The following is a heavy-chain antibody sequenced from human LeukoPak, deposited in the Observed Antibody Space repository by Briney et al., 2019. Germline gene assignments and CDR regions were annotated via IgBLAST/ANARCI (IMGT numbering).Heavy chain of an antibody. Sequence: SQTLCLTPTVSVVSLSDKDYWAWIRPPSGKGLEWVGSSSHIGSAYANPSLKSRLTISVDTSKNQFSLKLSSVTAADTAVYYCARHKYTDPPSGIYRMDVWGQGTAVTVSS. CDR1: VVSLSDKDY. CDR2: SSHIGSA. V-gene: IGHV4-39*01. D-gene: IGHD1-14*01. J-gene: IGHJ6*02. CDR3: ARHKYTDPPSGIYRMDV.